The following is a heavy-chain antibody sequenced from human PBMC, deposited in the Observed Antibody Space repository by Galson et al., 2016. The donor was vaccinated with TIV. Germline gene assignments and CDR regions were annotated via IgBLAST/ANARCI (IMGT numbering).Heavy chain of an antibody. CDR1: GFRFNSFGSYG. CDR3: ARDPRDYGDYLLAYFDY. V-gene: IGHV3-23*01. CDR2: ISGGGDAT. J-gene: IGHJ4*02. Sequence: SLRLSCAASGFRFNSFGSYGMNWVRQAPGKGLEWVSGISGGGDATNFADSVKGRFIISRDNSKSTVSLHMNNLRVEDTAVYYCARDPRDYGDYLLAYFDYWGQGTLVTVSS. D-gene: IGHD4-17*01.